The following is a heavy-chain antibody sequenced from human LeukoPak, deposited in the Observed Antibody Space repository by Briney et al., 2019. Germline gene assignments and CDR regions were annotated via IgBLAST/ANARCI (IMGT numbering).Heavy chain of an antibody. V-gene: IGHV4-59*11. Sequence: PSETLSLTCTVSGGSISSHYWSWIRQPPGKGLEWIGYTYYSGSTNYNPSLKSRVTISVATSKNQFSLKLSSVTAADTAVYYCARWVYALDVWGKGTTVTVSS. CDR2: TYYSGST. D-gene: IGHD2-8*01. CDR1: GGSISSHY. CDR3: ARWVYALDV. J-gene: IGHJ6*04.